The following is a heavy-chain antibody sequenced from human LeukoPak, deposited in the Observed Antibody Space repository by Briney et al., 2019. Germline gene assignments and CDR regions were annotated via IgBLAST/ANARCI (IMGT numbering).Heavy chain of an antibody. CDR3: ARLGSGWYFVY. CDR2: INHSGST. J-gene: IGHJ4*02. CDR1: GGSFIGYY. V-gene: IGHV4-34*01. D-gene: IGHD6-19*01. Sequence: SETLSLTCVVHGGSFIGYYWSWIRQPPGKGLEWIGEINHSGSTNYNPSLKSRVTMSADTSNNHFSLKLTSVTAADTAVYYCARLGSGWYFVYWGQGTLVTVSS.